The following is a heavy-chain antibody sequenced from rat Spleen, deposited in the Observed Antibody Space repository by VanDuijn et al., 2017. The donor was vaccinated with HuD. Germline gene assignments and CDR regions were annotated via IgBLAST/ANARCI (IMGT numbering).Heavy chain of an antibody. CDR2: MWSGGNT. Sequence: QVQLRESGPGLVQPSQTLSLTCTVAGFSLTSYNVHWVRQPPGKGLEWMGVMWSGGNTDYHSALKSRLSISRDTSKNRVFLEKNSLQSEDTTTYYGAREVLTGRGYYFDYWGQGVMVTVSS. J-gene: IGHJ2*01. V-gene: IGHV2-45*01. D-gene: IGHD5-1*01. CDR3: AREVLTGRGYYFDY. CDR1: GFSLTSYN.